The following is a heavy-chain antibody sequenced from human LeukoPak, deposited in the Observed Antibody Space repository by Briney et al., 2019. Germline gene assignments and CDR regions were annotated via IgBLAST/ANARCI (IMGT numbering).Heavy chain of an antibody. CDR1: GGSFSGYY. CDR3: ARHAANYYGSGSYLGGSRYYYMDV. V-gene: IGHV4-34*01. D-gene: IGHD3-10*01. J-gene: IGHJ6*03. CDR2: INHSGST. Sequence: PSETLSLTCAVYGGSFSGYYWSWIRQPPGKGLEWIGEINHSGSTNYNPSLKSRVTISVDTSKNQFSLKLSSVTAADTAVYYCARHAANYYGSGSYLGGSRYYYMDVWGKGTTVTVSS.